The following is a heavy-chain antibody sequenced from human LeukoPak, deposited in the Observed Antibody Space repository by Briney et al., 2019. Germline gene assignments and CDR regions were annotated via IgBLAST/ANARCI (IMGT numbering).Heavy chain of an antibody. CDR3: ARRYSSSWYLRLDAFDI. J-gene: IGHJ3*02. CDR1: GDSVSGYY. Sequence: SETLSLTCSVSGDSVSGYYWSWIRQPPGKGLEWIGYIYYSGSTNYNPSLKSRVTISVDTSKNQFSLKLSSVTAADTAVYYCARRYSSSWYLRLDAFDIWGQGTMVTVSS. V-gene: IGHV4-59*08. D-gene: IGHD6-13*01. CDR2: IYYSGST.